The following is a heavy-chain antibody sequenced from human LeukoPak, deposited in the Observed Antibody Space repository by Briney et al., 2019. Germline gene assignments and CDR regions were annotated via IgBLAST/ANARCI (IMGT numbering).Heavy chain of an antibody. V-gene: IGHV3-30-3*01. CDR2: ISYDGSNK. J-gene: IGHJ6*02. CDR3: ARNYYYYGMDV. CDR1: GFTFSSYA. Sequence: GGSLRLSCAASGFTFSSYAMHWVRQAPGKGLEWVAVISYDGSNKYYADSVKGRFTISRDNSKNTLYLQMNSLRAEDTAVYYCARNYYYYGMDVWGQGTTVTVSS.